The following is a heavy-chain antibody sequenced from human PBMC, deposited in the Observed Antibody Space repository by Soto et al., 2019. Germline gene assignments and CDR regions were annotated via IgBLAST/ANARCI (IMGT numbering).Heavy chain of an antibody. CDR3: ARGRRPTVTTGYLYYYYYYMDV. Sequence: PSETLSLTCAVYGGSFSGYYWSWIRQPPGKGLEWIGEINHSGSTNYNPSLKSRVTISVDTSKNQFSLKLSSVTAADTAVYYCARGRRPTVTTGYLYYYYYYMDVWGKGTTVTVSS. D-gene: IGHD4-17*01. V-gene: IGHV4-34*01. CDR2: INHSGST. J-gene: IGHJ6*03. CDR1: GGSFSGYY.